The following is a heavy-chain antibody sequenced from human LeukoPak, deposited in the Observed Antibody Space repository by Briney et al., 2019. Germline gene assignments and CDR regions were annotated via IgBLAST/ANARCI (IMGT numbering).Heavy chain of an antibody. J-gene: IGHJ4*02. D-gene: IGHD5-24*01. CDR1: GYTFTDYY. V-gene: IGHV1-2*02. CDR3: ARGRNIEMTTMSGGSDY. CDR2: LNPNSGDT. Sequence: GASVKVSCKASGYTFTDYYMHCVRQAPGQGLERMGWLNPNSGDTNYAQKFQGRVSMTRDTSISTAYMDLSDLRSDDTAVYYCARGRNIEMTTMSGGSDYWGQGTLVTVSS.